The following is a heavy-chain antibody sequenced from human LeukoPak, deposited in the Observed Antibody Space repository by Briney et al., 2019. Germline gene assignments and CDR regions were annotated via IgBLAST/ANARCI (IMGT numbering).Heavy chain of an antibody. CDR3: RRDGYNSVILDY. D-gene: IGHD5-24*01. J-gene: IGHJ4*02. V-gene: IGHV3-33*07. CDR2: IWYDGSNK. Sequence: GGSLRLFCAASGFTYSIYGMYWARQGRGKRVVWVAVIWYDGSNKYYADSVKGRFTISRDNSKSTLYLQMNSLRAEDTAVYYCRRDGYNSVILDYWGQGTLVTVSS. CDR1: GFTYSIYG.